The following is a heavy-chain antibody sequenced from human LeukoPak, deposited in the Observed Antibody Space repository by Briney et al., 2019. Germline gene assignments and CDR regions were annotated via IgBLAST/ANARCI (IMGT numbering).Heavy chain of an antibody. V-gene: IGHV3-48*02. CDR2: ITASGTAM. Sequence: GGSLRLSCAASGFTFSSYAMSWVRQAPGKGLEWVSHITASGTAMFYADSVKGRFTISRDNAKNSLYLQMNSLRDEDTAVYYCASSGSYRIDYWGQGTLVTVSS. CDR3: ASSGSYRIDY. D-gene: IGHD1-26*01. J-gene: IGHJ4*02. CDR1: GFTFSSYA.